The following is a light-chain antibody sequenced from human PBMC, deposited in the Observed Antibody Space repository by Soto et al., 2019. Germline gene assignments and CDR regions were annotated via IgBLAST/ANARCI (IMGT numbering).Light chain of an antibody. Sequence: EIVLTQSPGTLSLSPGERATLSCRASQSVSSTYIAWYQQNPGQAPRLLIYGASSRATGIPDRPSGSGSGTDFTLTISRLEPEDFAVYFCQQYGRSPPFTFGQGTKVDIK. CDR2: GAS. CDR3: QQYGRSPPFT. J-gene: IGKJ2*01. CDR1: QSVSSTY. V-gene: IGKV3-20*01.